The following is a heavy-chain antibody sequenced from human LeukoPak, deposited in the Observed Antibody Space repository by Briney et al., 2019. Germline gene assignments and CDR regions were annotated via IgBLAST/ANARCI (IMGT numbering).Heavy chain of an antibody. J-gene: IGHJ4*02. V-gene: IGHV4-59*08. CDR2: IYYSGST. Sequence: PSETLSLTCTLSGGSISSYYRSWIRQPPGKGLEWIGYIYYSGSTYYNPSLESRVTISVDTSKNEFSLKLSSVTAADTAVYYCARLSKPGSFDYWGQGALVTVSS. D-gene: IGHD1-14*01. CDR1: GGSISSYY. CDR3: ARLSKPGSFDY.